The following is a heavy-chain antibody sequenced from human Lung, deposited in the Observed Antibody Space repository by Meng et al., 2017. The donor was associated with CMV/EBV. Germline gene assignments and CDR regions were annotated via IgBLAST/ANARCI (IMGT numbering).Heavy chain of an antibody. CDR2: IYHRGTT. D-gene: IGHD3-22*01. Sequence: SETLSLXCPVPGGSISSTNWCSWVRQPPGKGLEWIGKIYHRGTTNYNPSLKSRVTMSVDKSNNQSPLKLTSVTSADTAVYYCARGYYYYDNSGYPTYFDFWGHGXLVTVSS. CDR3: ARGYYYYDNSGYPTYFDF. CDR1: GGSISSTNW. V-gene: IGHV4-4*02. J-gene: IGHJ2*01.